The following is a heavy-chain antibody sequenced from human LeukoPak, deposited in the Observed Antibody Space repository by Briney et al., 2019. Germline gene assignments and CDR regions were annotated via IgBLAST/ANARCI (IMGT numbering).Heavy chain of an antibody. V-gene: IGHV3-30*12. CDR2: ISYDGSNK. Sequence: PGGSLRLSCAASEFTFSSYGMHWVRQAPGKGLEWVAVISYDGSNKYYADSVKGRFTISRDNSKNTLYLQMNSLRAEDTAVYYCASHWVRGAKNPFGSIWGQGTLVTVSS. CDR3: ASHWVRGAKNPFGSI. D-gene: IGHD3-10*01. CDR1: EFTFSSYG. J-gene: IGHJ4*02.